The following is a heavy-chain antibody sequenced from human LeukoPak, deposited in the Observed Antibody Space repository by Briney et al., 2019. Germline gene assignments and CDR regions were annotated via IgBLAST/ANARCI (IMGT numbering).Heavy chain of an antibody. CDR1: GYNFTSYW. Sequence: GESLKISCKGSGYNFTSYWIGWVRQMPGKGLEWMGVIYPGDSDTRYSPSFQGQVTISADKSISTAYLQWSSLKASDSAIYYCARPSGSYYSFMDFWGQGTLATVSS. D-gene: IGHD1-26*01. V-gene: IGHV5-51*01. J-gene: IGHJ4*02. CDR3: ARPSGSYYSFMDF. CDR2: IYPGDSDT.